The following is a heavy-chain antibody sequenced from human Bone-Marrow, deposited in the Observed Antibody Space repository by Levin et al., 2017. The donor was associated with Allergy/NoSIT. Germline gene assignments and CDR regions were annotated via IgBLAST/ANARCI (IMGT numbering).Heavy chain of an antibody. CDR3: ARGVMVRLGGVIASFALDV. D-gene: IGHD3-16*01. CDR1: GYKFTEVS. J-gene: IGHJ6*04. V-gene: IGHV1-24*01. CDR2: FDPEEGKT. Sequence: ASVKVSCKVDGYKFTEVSMHWVRQAPGKGLEWMGGFDPEEGKTIYPQKFQGRVTMTEDTSSDTAYMEVSSLTSDDTAVYFCARGVMVRLGGVIASFALDVWGEGTTVSVSS.